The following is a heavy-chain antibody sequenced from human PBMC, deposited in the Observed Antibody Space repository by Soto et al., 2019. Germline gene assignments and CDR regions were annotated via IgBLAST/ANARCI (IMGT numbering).Heavy chain of an antibody. V-gene: IGHV3-23*01. D-gene: IGHD6-13*01. Sequence: PGGSLRLSCAAFGFTFSSYAMSWVRQAPGKGLERVSAISGSGGGTYYADSVKGRFTISRDNSKNTLYLQMNSLRAEDTAVYYCAKGSAAAGHNWFDPWGQGTLVTVSS. CDR1: GFTFSSYA. CDR2: ISGSGGGT. CDR3: AKGSAAAGHNWFDP. J-gene: IGHJ5*02.